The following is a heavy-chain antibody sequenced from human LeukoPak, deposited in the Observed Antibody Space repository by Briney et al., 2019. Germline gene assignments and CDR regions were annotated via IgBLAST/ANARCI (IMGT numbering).Heavy chain of an antibody. CDR3: ARASSGWYGVGAFDI. Sequence: SETLSLTCTGSGGSISSYYWSWIRQPPGKGLEWIGYIYYSGSTNYNPSLKSRVTISVDTSKNQFSLKLSSVTAADTAVYYCARASSGWYGVGAFDIWGQGTMVTVSS. J-gene: IGHJ3*02. CDR2: IYYSGST. D-gene: IGHD6-19*01. V-gene: IGHV4-59*01. CDR1: GGSISSYY.